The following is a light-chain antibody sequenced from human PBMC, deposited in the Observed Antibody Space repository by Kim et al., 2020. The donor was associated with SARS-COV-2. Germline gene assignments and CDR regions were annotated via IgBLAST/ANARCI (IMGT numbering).Light chain of an antibody. CDR2: WAS. CDR3: QQYYLAPPWT. J-gene: IGKJ1*01. Sequence: DIVMTQSPDSLAVSLGERATINCKSSQSILFTSNNKNYLAWYQQKPGQPPKLLIFWASTRESGVPDRFSGSGSGTDFTLTISSLQAEDVAVYYCQQYYLAPPWTFGQGTKVDIK. CDR1: QSILFTSNNKNY. V-gene: IGKV4-1*01.